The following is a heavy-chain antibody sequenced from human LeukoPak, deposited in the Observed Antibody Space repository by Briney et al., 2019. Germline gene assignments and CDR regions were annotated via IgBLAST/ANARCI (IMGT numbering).Heavy chain of an antibody. CDR2: ISISSNYI. CDR3: ARGSRFGVVGRDAFDI. CDR1: GFTFSRYS. D-gene: IGHD3-3*01. V-gene: IGHV3-21*01. J-gene: IGHJ3*02. Sequence: PGGSLRLSCAASGFTFSRYSMNWVRQAPGKGLEWVSSISISSNYIYYADSAKGRFTISRDNAKNSLYLQMNSLRAEDTAVYYCARGSRFGVVGRDAFDIWGQGTMVTVSS.